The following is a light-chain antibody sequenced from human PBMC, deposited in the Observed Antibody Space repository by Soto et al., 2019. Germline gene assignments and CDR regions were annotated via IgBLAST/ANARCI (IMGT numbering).Light chain of an antibody. CDR1: QTISGY. V-gene: IGKV1-39*01. J-gene: IGKJ1*01. Sequence: DIQMTQSPSSLSASVGDRVTVTCRASQTISGYLSWFQQKPGKAPTLLIFAASSLQSGVPSRFSGSGSGTDFTLTISSLQPEDFGTYFCQQTYSTPQTFGQGTKVEVK. CDR2: AAS. CDR3: QQTYSTPQT.